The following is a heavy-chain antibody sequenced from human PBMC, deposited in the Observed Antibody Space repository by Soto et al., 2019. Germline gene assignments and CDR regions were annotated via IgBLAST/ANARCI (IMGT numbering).Heavy chain of an antibody. CDR3: AKDTSSSWYPDY. CDR2: ISGSGGST. J-gene: IGHJ4*02. Sequence: GSLRLSCAASGFTFSSDAMSWVRQAPGKGLEWVSAISGSGGSTYYADSVKGRFTISRDNSKNTLYLQMNSLRAEDTAVYYCAKDTSSSWYPDYWGQGTLVTVSS. CDR1: GFTFSSDA. D-gene: IGHD6-13*01. V-gene: IGHV3-23*01.